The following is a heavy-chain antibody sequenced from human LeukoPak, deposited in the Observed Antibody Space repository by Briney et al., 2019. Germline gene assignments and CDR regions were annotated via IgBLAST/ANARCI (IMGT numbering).Heavy chain of an antibody. D-gene: IGHD6-13*01. V-gene: IGHV3-53*01. J-gene: IGHJ3*02. Sequence: PGGSLRLSCAASGFTVSSNYMSWVRQAPGKGLEWVSVIYSGGSTYYADSVKGRFTISRDNSKNTLYLQMNSLRAEDTAVYYCARVRSSSWYRAFDIWGQGTMVTVSS. CDR3: ARVRSSSWYRAFDI. CDR1: GFTVSSNY. CDR2: IYSGGST.